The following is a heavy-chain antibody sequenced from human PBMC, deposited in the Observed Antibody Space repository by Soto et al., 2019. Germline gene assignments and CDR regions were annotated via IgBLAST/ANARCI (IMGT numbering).Heavy chain of an antibody. Sequence: SETLSLTCTVSGGSISSGNYYWSWIRQHPGKGLEWIGYIFYTGTTYYIPSLKSRFTISVDTSKNQFSLSLTSVTAADTAVYYCARRDTTMVFDYWGQGTLVTVSS. CDR3: ARRDTTMVFDY. CDR1: GGSISSGNYY. J-gene: IGHJ4*02. CDR2: IFYTGTT. D-gene: IGHD5-18*01. V-gene: IGHV4-31*03.